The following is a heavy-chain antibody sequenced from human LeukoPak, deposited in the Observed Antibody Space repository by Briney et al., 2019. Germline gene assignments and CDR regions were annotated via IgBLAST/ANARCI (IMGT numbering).Heavy chain of an antibody. Sequence: GGSLRLSCAASGFTFSSYAMSWVRQAPGKGLEWVSAISGSGGSTYYADSVKGRFTISRDNSKNTLYLQMNSLRAEDTAVYYCAKSVLRFLEWFQNYGMDVWGQETTVTVSS. V-gene: IGHV3-23*01. D-gene: IGHD3-3*01. CDR2: ISGSGGST. CDR1: GFTFSSYA. J-gene: IGHJ6*02. CDR3: AKSVLRFLEWFQNYGMDV.